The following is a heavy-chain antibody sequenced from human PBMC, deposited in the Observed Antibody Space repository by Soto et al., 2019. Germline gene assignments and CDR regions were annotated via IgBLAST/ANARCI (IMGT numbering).Heavy chain of an antibody. CDR2: ISYTGSA. Sequence: SGALSLTCAVSGGSLNYSYWTWIRQPPGKGLEWIGYISYTGSANYNASLKSRLTISVDTSKNQFSLKLSSVTAADTALYYCARVNYGDYYYGMDVWGQGTTVPVS. V-gene: IGHV4-59*01. D-gene: IGHD4-17*01. CDR1: GGSLNYSY. CDR3: ARVNYGDYYYGMDV. J-gene: IGHJ6*02.